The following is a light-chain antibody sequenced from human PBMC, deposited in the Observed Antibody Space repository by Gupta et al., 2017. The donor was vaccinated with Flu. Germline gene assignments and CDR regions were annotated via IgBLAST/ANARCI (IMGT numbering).Light chain of an antibody. CDR3: SSYQTCSTLV. J-gene: IGLJ2*01. CDR2: DVG. CDR1: SSDVGGYNY. V-gene: IGLV2-14*03. Sequence: QSALTPPASVSGAPGQSITISCTGTSSDVGGYNYVSWYQHHPGKAPKLMIFDVGGRPAGVANRFSGSKSGNTASLTISGLQAEDEADYYCSSYQTCSTLVFGSGTKLTFL.